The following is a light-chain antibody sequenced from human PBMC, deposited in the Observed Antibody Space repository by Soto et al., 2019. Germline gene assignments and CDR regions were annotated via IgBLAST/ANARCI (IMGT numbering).Light chain of an antibody. Sequence: QSVLTQPPSVSGAPGQRVTISCTGSSSNIGTGYDVHWYQQLPGTAPKFLIYGNSNRPSGVPDRFSCSKSGTSASLAITGLQAEDEADYYCQSYDSSLSGHYVFGTGTKVTVL. CDR2: GNS. CDR3: QSYDSSLSGHYV. V-gene: IGLV1-40*01. CDR1: SSNIGTGYD. J-gene: IGLJ1*01.